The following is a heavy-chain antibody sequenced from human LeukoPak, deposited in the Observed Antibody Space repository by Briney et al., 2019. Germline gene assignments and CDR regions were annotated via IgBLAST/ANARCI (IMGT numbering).Heavy chain of an antibody. CDR3: ARSGSKSGYEGVYFDY. J-gene: IGHJ4*02. CDR2: IYYSGST. V-gene: IGHV4-59*08. Sequence: SETLSLTCTVSGGSISSYYWSWIRQPPGKGLEWIGYIYYSGSTNYNPSLKSRVTISVDTSKNQSSLKLSSVTAADTAVYYCARSGSKSGYEGVYFDYWGQGTLVTVSS. CDR1: GGSISSYY. D-gene: IGHD5-12*01.